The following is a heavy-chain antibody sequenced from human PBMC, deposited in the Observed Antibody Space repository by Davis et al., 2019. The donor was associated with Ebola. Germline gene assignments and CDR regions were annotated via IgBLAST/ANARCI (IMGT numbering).Heavy chain of an antibody. CDR3: ARVRRITITRYYYYGMDV. CDR2: IYSGGST. V-gene: IGHV3-53*01. D-gene: IGHD1-20*01. J-gene: IGHJ6*02. Sequence: GESLKISCAASGFTVSSNYMSWVRQAPGKGLEWVSVIYSGGSTYYADSVKGRFTISRDNSKNTLYLQMNSLRAEDTAVYYCARVRRITITRYYYYGMDVWGQGTTVTVSS. CDR1: GFTVSSNY.